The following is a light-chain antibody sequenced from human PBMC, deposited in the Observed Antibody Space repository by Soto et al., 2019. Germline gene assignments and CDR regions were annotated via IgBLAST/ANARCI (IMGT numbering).Light chain of an antibody. Sequence: EIVMTQSPATLSVSPGERATLSCRASQSVSSSYLAWFHQKPGQAPRLLIYGTSSRATGIPGRFSGSGSGTDFTLTISRLEPEDFAVYYCHQYGSSAWTFGQGTKVDIK. CDR1: QSVSSSY. J-gene: IGKJ1*01. V-gene: IGKV3-20*01. CDR2: GTS. CDR3: HQYGSSAWT.